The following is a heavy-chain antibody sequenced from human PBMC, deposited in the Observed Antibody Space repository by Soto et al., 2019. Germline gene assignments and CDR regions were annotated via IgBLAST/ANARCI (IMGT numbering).Heavy chain of an antibody. V-gene: IGHV1-3*01. CDR2: INAGNGNT. Sequence: ASVKVSCKPSGYTFTNYAMHWVRQAPGQRLEWMGWINAGNGNTKYSQKFQGRVTITRDTSASTAYMELSSLRSEDTAVYYCARGRSLYWYFDLWGRGTLVTVSS. CDR1: GYTFTNYA. CDR3: ARGRSLYWYFDL. J-gene: IGHJ2*01. D-gene: IGHD1-26*01.